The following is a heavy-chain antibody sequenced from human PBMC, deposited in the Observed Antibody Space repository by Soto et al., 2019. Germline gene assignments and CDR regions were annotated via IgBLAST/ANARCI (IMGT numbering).Heavy chain of an antibody. CDR1: GFTFSSYG. Sequence: QVQLVESGGGVVQPGTSLRLSCAASGFTFSSYGMHWFRQAPGKGLEWVAVISYDGSNKYYADSVKGRFTISRDNSKNTLYLQMNSLRAEDTAVYYCAKWGGYDCFDYWGQGTLVTVSS. V-gene: IGHV3-30*18. D-gene: IGHD5-12*01. J-gene: IGHJ4*02. CDR2: ISYDGSNK. CDR3: AKWGGYDCFDY.